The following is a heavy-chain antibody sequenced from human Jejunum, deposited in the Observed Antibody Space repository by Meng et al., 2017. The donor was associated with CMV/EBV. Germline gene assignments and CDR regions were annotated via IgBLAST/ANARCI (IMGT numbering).Heavy chain of an antibody. V-gene: IGHV3-7*04. CDR3: ARDDHVFDL. J-gene: IGHJ2*01. Sequence: DVDLVGFGGGLVQPGGSLRLSCAVSGFTFGNYWMTWVRQTPGKGLEWVANLKEDGSESQYVDSVKGRFTISRDNPKNSLYLQMNSLRVEDTGVYYCARDDHVFDLWGRGTLVTVSS. D-gene: IGHD1-14*01. CDR2: LKEDGSES. CDR1: GFTFGNYW.